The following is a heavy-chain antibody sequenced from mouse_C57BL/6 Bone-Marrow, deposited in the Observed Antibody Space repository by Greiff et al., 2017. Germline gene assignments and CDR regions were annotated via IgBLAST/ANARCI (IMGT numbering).Heavy chain of an antibody. CDR2: IDPSDSYT. J-gene: IGHJ3*01. V-gene: IGHV1-50*01. CDR3: ARERVYYGSSLFAY. CDR1: GYTFTSYW. Sequence: QVQLQQSGAELVKPGASVKLSCKASGYTFTSYWMQWVKQRPGQGLEWIGAIDPSDSYTNYNQKFKGKATLTVDTSSSTAYMQLSSLTSEDSAVYYCARERVYYGSSLFAYWGQGTLVTVSA. D-gene: IGHD1-1*01.